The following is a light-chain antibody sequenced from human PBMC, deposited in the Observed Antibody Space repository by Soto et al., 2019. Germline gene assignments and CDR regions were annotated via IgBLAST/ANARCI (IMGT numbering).Light chain of an antibody. V-gene: IGKV3-15*01. Sequence: EKLMTQSPATLSVSPGERATLSCRASQNVKTRLAWYQQKPGQAPRLLIYDAFTRATGIPARFSGSASETEFTLNVSRLQCEDFGVYYCQQYAEWPLTCAGGTKVDIK. CDR3: QQYAEWPLT. CDR2: DAF. J-gene: IGKJ4*01. CDR1: QNVKTR.